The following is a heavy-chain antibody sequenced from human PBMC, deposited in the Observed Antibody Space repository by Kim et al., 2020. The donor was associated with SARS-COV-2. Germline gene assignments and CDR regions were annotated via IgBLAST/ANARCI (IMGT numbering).Heavy chain of an antibody. Sequence: SLKSRVTISVDKSKNQFALKLSSVTAADTAVYYCAREGYCSGGSCYFLDYWGQGTLVTVSS. J-gene: IGHJ4*02. D-gene: IGHD2-15*01. V-gene: IGHV4-4*02. CDR3: AREGYCSGGSCYFLDY.